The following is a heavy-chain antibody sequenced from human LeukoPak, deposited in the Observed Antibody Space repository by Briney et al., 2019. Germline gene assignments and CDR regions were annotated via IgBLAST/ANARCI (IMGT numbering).Heavy chain of an antibody. CDR1: GFTFSSYT. V-gene: IGHV3-21*01. CDR3: AREIHLDY. Sequence: GGSLRLSCAASGFTFSSYTMNWVRQAPGKGLEWVSSISSSSYIYYADSVKGRFTISRDNAKSSLYLQMNSLRAEDTAVCYCAREIHLDYWGQGTLVTVSS. CDR2: ISSSSYI. J-gene: IGHJ4*02.